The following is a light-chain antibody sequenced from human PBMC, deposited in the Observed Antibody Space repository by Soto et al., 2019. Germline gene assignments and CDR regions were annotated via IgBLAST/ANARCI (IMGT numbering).Light chain of an antibody. J-gene: IGKJ1*01. CDR1: QSVSSN. V-gene: IGKV3-15*01. Sequence: EIVMTQSPATLSVSPGERATLSCRASQSVSSNLAWYQQKPGQAPRLLIYGASTRATGIPARFSGSGSGTEFTLTIGSLQSEDFAVYCCQQYNNWRTFGEGTKVDIK. CDR3: QQYNNWRT. CDR2: GAS.